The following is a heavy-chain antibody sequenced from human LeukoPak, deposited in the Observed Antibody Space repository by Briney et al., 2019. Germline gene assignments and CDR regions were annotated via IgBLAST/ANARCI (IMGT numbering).Heavy chain of an antibody. CDR1: GFTFDDYA. J-gene: IGHJ4*02. Sequence: PGGSLRLSCAASGFTFDDYAMHWVRQAPGKGLEWVSGISWNSGSIDYADSGKGRFTISRDNSKNSLYLQMNSLRAEDMALYYCAKETIPYCSGGSCTMGYFDYWGQGTLVTVSS. D-gene: IGHD2-15*01. CDR2: ISWNSGSI. V-gene: IGHV3-9*03. CDR3: AKETIPYCSGGSCTMGYFDY.